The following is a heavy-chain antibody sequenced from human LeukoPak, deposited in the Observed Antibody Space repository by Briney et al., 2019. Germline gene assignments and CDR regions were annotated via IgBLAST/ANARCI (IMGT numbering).Heavy chain of an antibody. CDR1: GYTFTSYY. CDR2: INPSSGST. D-gene: IGHD4-17*01. CDR3: ARDGATVVNGAWGYFDL. J-gene: IGHJ2*01. Sequence: ASVKVSCKASGYTFTSYYMHWVRQAPGQGLEWMGIINPSSGSTSYAQKFQGRVTMTRDTSTSTVYMELSSLRSEDTAVYYCARDGATVVNGAWGYFDLWGRGTLVTVSS. V-gene: IGHV1-46*01.